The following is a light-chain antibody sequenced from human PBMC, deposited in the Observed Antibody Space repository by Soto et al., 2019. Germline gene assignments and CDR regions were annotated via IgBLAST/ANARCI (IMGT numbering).Light chain of an antibody. CDR2: GAS. V-gene: IGKV3-15*01. J-gene: IGKJ1*01. CDR1: QSVSSN. CDR3: QQYNNWPKT. Sequence: EIVMTQSPATLSVSPGERATLSCRASQSVSSNLAWYQQKPGQAPRLLIYGASTRATGIPARFSGSGSGTELTLTLSSLQSEDVAVYYCQQYNNWPKTFGQGTKVEIK.